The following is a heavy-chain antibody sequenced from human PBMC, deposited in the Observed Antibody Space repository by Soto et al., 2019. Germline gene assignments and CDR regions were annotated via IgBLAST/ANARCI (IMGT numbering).Heavy chain of an antibody. CDR3: ARDLGGKVRYFDWLLYMGWFDP. Sequence: ASVEVSCKASGDTFTSYAMHWVRQAPGQRLEWMGWINAGNGNTKYSQKFQGRVTITRDTSASTAYMELSSLRSEDTAVYYCARDLGGKVRYFDWLLYMGWFDPWGQGTLVTVSS. V-gene: IGHV1-3*01. CDR2: INAGNGNT. CDR1: GDTFTSYA. D-gene: IGHD3-9*01. J-gene: IGHJ5*02.